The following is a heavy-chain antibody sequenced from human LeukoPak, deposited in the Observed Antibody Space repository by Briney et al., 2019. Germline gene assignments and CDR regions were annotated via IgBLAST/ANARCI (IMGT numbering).Heavy chain of an antibody. CDR2: MNPNSGNT. CDR1: GYTFTSYD. CDR3: ARGDSHYGSGSYLNDY. J-gene: IGHJ4*02. V-gene: IGHV1-8*01. Sequence: ASVKVSCKASGYTFTSYDINWVRQATGQGLEWMGWMNPNSGNTGYAQKFQGRVTMTRNTSISTAYMELSSLRSEDTAVYYCARGDSHYGSGSYLNDYWGQGTLATVSS. D-gene: IGHD3-10*01.